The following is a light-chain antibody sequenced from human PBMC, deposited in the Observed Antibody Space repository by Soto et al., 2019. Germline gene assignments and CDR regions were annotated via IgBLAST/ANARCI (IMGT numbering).Light chain of an antibody. CDR1: QIVSSN. Sequence: EIVLTQSPATLSLSPGERATLSCRASQIVSSNVAWYQQKPGQAPRLLIYGASSRATGIPDRFSGSGSGTDFTLTISGLEPEDFAVYYCQQYGNSRGTFGQGTKVDIK. CDR3: QQYGNSRGT. V-gene: IGKV3-20*01. J-gene: IGKJ1*01. CDR2: GAS.